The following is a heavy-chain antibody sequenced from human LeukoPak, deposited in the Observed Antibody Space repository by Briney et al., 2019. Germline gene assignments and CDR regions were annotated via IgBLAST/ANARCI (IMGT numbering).Heavy chain of an antibody. Sequence: ASVKVSCKASGYTFTSYGISWVRQAPGQGLEWMGWISAYNGNTNYAQKLQGRVTMTTDTSTSTAYMELRSLRSDDTAVYYCASEITIFGVVTSDYWGQGTLVTLSS. J-gene: IGHJ4*02. V-gene: IGHV1-18*01. CDR2: ISAYNGNT. D-gene: IGHD3-3*01. CDR1: GYTFTSYG. CDR3: ASEITIFGVVTSDY.